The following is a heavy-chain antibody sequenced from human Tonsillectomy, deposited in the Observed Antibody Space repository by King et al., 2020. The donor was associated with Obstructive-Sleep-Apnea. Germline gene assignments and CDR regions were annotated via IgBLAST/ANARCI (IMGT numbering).Heavy chain of an antibody. CDR1: GYDFNHYW. J-gene: IGHJ4*02. CDR3: DRLENSGWDSLYYFTH. CDR2: IYPGDSDV. D-gene: IGHD6-19*01. Sequence: VKLVQSRAEARKPGESLRISCEASGYDFNHYWVAWVRQMPGKGLEWMGTIYPGDSDVRYRPSFRGQVTISADKSINTAYLQWGRLKASDTAMYYCDRLENSGWDSLYYFTHWGQGTLVTVSS. V-gene: IGHV5-51*01.